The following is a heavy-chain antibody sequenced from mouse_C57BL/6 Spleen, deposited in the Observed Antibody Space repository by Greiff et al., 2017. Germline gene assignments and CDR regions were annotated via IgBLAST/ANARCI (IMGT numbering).Heavy chain of an antibody. J-gene: IGHJ3*01. D-gene: IGHD2-5*01. CDR1: GFSLTSYG. V-gene: IGHV2-2*01. CDR2: IWSGGST. Sequence: VQLQQSGPGLVQPSQSLSITCTVSGFSLTSYGVHWVRQSPGKGLEWLGVIWSGGSTDYNAAFISRLSISKDNSKSQVFFKMNSLPADDTAIYYCASSYYSNPSWFAYWGQGTLVTVSA. CDR3: ASSYYSNPSWFAY.